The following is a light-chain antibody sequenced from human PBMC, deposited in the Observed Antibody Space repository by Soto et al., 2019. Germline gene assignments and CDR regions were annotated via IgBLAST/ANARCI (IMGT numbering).Light chain of an antibody. J-gene: IGLJ3*02. V-gene: IGLV2-14*01. CDR2: EVS. CDR3: SSYTRSSTRV. Sequence: CPGTSSDVGSYNYVSWYQQHPGKAPKLMIYEVSNRPSGVSNRFSGSKSGNTASLTISGLQAEDEADYYCSSYTRSSTRVFGGGTKLTVL. CDR1: SSDVGSYNY.